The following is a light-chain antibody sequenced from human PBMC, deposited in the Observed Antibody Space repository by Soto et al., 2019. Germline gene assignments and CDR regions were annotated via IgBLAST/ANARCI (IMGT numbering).Light chain of an antibody. V-gene: IGLV2-14*01. Sequence: QAVVTQPASVSGSPGQSITISCTGSNSDVGGYNYVSWYQQHPGKVPKLLIYHVTNRPSGASDRFSGSKSGNTASLTISGLQPEDEADYYCSSFTSVHTGVFGGGTKLTVL. J-gene: IGLJ3*02. CDR1: NSDVGGYNY. CDR2: HVT. CDR3: SSFTSVHTGV.